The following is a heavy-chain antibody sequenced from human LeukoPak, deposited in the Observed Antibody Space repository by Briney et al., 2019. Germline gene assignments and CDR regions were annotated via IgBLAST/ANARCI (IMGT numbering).Heavy chain of an antibody. D-gene: IGHD5-24*01. V-gene: IGHV4-59*08. CDR2: IYYSGST. Sequence: SETLSLTCTVSGGSISSYYWSWIRQPPGKGLEWIGYIYYSGSTNYNPSLKSRVTISVDTSKNQSSLKLSSVTAADTAVYYCARHAGDGPIYYFDYWGQGTLVTVSS. J-gene: IGHJ4*02. CDR1: GGSISSYY. CDR3: ARHAGDGPIYYFDY.